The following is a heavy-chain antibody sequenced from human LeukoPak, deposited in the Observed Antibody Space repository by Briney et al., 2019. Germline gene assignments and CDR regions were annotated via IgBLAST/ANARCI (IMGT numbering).Heavy chain of an antibody. CDR1: GYTFTGYY. D-gene: IGHD5-12*01. Sequence: ASVTVSCKASGYTFTGYYMHWVRQAPGQGLEWMGWINPNSGGTNYAQKFQGRVTMTRDTSISTAYMELSRLRSDDTAVYYCARGVYSGYADWFDPWGQETLVTDSS. CDR2: INPNSGGT. J-gene: IGHJ5*02. V-gene: IGHV1-2*02. CDR3: ARGVYSGYADWFDP.